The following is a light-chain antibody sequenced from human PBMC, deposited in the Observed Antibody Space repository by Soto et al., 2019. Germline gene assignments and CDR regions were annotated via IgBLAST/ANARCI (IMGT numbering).Light chain of an antibody. Sequence: DVVMTQSPLSLPVTLGQPASISCRSSQSLVNSDGNTYLTWFQQRPGQSPRRLIYKVSNRDSGVPDRFSGSGSGTDFTLKVSRVEAEDVGIYYCMQTKHWPYTFGQGTKLEIK. V-gene: IGKV2-30*01. CDR2: KVS. CDR1: QSLVNSDGNTY. J-gene: IGKJ2*01. CDR3: MQTKHWPYT.